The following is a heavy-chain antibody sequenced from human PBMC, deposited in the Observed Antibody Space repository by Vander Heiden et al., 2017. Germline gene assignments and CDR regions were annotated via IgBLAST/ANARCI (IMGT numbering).Heavy chain of an antibody. J-gene: IGHJ5*02. CDR3: ARAGVVPAANNWFDP. Sequence: RIYTSGSTNYNPSLKSRVTMSVDTSKNQFSLKLSSVTAADTAVYYCARAGVVPAANNWFDPWGQGTLVTVSS. CDR2: IYTSGST. V-gene: IGHV4-4*07. D-gene: IGHD2-2*01.